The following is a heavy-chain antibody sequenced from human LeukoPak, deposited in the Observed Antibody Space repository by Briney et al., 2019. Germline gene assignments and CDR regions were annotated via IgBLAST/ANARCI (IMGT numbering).Heavy chain of an antibody. Sequence: SETLSLTCTVSGGSISSYYWGWIRQPPGKGLEWIGSIYYSGSTYYNPSLKSRVTISVDTSKNQFSLKLSSVTAADTAVYYCARDLTTMIVVAAAEGGMDVWGQGTTVTVSS. CDR2: IYYSGST. J-gene: IGHJ6*02. D-gene: IGHD3-22*01. CDR1: GGSISSYY. CDR3: ARDLTTMIVVAAAEGGMDV. V-gene: IGHV4-39*02.